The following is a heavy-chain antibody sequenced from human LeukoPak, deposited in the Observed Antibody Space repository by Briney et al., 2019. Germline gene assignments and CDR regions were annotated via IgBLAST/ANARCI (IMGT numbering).Heavy chain of an antibody. CDR2: ISGSGGNT. CDR1: GFTFSSYA. V-gene: IGHV3-23*01. Sequence: GGSLRLSCAASGFTFSSYAMSWGRQAPGKGLEWISVISGSGGNTNYADSVKGRFTISRDNSKNTLYLQMNSLRAEDTAVYYCAKERSASYYYDSSGYSNYNFDYWGQGTLVTISS. CDR3: AKERSASYYYDSSGYSNYNFDY. J-gene: IGHJ4*02. D-gene: IGHD3-22*01.